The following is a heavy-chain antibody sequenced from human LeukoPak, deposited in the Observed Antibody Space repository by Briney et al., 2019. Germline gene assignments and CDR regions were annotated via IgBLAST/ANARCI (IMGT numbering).Heavy chain of an antibody. CDR1: GGSFSSYT. V-gene: IGHV1-69*06. CDR2: IVPIFGTA. Sequence: SVKASCKASGGSFSSYTLSWVRQAPGQGLEWIGGIVPIFGTANYTRKFQGRVTITADKSTNTAFMYLSRLRSEDTAVDYGARDSPRAHWGQGTLVTVSS. J-gene: IGHJ4*02. CDR3: ARDSPRAH.